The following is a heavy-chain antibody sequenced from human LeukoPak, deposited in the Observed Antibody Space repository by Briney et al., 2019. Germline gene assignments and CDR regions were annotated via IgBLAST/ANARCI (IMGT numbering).Heavy chain of an antibody. V-gene: IGHV1-24*01. D-gene: IGHD3-22*01. CDR1: GYSLTKLS. CDR2: FVPEDDKS. CDR3: ARVAYYYDSAGKSLKFFYGMDV. J-gene: IGHJ6*02. Sequence: ASVKVSCKLSGYSLTKLSMHWVRQAPGKGLEWMGGFVPEDDKSIYGQNLQGRVIMTEDTSTNTAYMELSSLRSEDTAVYYCARVAYYYDSAGKSLKFFYGMDVWGQGTTVTVSS.